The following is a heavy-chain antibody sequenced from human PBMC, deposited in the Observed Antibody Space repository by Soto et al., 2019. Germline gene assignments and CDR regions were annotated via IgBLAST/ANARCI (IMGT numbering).Heavy chain of an antibody. V-gene: IGHV1-2*02. CDR2: INPATGAA. Sequence: QLHLVQSGAVVKKPGASVTVSCSASGYLVTAYYMHWVRQAPGRGLEWMGGINPATGAAKYTQTFQGMVTMTRDTSTSTVFMELSGLPSAATADLYRARGGGVGVAGSAALVLWGQGTLVTVSS. J-gene: IGHJ3*01. CDR3: ARGGGVGVAGSAALVL. D-gene: IGHD3-3*01. CDR1: GYLVTAYY.